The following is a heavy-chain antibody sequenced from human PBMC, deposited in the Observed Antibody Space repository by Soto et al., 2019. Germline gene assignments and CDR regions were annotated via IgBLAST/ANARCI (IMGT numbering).Heavy chain of an antibody. V-gene: IGHV3-23*01. CDR2: LSDSGISI. D-gene: IGHD6-13*01. Sequence: EVPLLESGGGLVQPGGSLRLSCTASGFTFSSHAMTWVRQAPGKGLEWVSGLSDSGISIYYADSVKGRLTISRDNSMNTLYLEMKILRAEDTAVYYCAQVSSSWYSGFVELWGPGTLVTVSS. CDR3: AQVSSSWYSGFVEL. CDR1: GFTFSSHA. J-gene: IGHJ4*02.